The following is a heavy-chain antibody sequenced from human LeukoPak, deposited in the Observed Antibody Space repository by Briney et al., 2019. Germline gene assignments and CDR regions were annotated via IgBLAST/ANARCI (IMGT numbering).Heavy chain of an antibody. V-gene: IGHV1-18*04. D-gene: IGHD6-19*01. Sequence: ASVKVSCKASGYTFTGYYMHWARQAPGQGLEWMGWISAYNGDTKYAQKFQGRVTLTIDTSTSTAYMEVRSLRSDDTAMYYCARDPSNTSGYYIYFGYWGQGTLVTVSS. CDR3: ARDPSNTSGYYIYFGY. CDR2: ISAYNGDT. CDR1: GYTFTGYY. J-gene: IGHJ4*02.